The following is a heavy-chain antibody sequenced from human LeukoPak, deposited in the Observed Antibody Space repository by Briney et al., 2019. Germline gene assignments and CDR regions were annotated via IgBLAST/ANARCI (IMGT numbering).Heavy chain of an antibody. J-gene: IGHJ5*02. D-gene: IGHD3-3*01. Sequence: GGSLRLSCAASGFTFNNYAMSWVRQAPGKGLEWVSAISGSGGSTYYADSVKGRFTISRDNSKNTLYLQMNSLRAEDTAVYYCARSLARITIFGVAEFDPWGQGTLVTVSS. CDR2: ISGSGGST. CDR3: ARSLARITIFGVAEFDP. CDR1: GFTFNNYA. V-gene: IGHV3-23*01.